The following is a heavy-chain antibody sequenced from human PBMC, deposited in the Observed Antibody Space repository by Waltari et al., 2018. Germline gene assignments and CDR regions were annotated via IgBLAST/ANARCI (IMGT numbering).Heavy chain of an antibody. CDR2: LNHSGLN. CDR1: GAPFSASF. D-gene: IGHD1-26*01. V-gene: IGHV4-34*01. J-gene: IGHJ1*01. Sequence: QVRLQQWGAGLLKLSETLSLTCAVYGAPFSASFWTWNRQPPGKGLEWIGELNHSGLNNYNPSLKGRATISVDTSTNQFSLSLNSVTVADTAVYYCATGVRAAWELLGFWSQGTLVSISS. CDR3: ATGVRAAWELLGF.